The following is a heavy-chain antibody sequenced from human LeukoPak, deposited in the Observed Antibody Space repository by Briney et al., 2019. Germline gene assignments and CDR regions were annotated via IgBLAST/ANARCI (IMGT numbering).Heavy chain of an antibody. D-gene: IGHD3-3*02. CDR1: GGSFSDYP. CDR3: VRPDRIFGVPAAFDA. CDR2: IIPKYSAS. V-gene: IGHV1-69*01. J-gene: IGHJ3*01. Sequence: SVKVSCKASGGSFSDYPINWVRQAPGQGVEWVGGIIPKYSASNYAQAFQGRVTITADESTNTVYVEMSGLRPDDTAVYYCVRPDRIFGVPAAFDAWGQGTLVAVSS.